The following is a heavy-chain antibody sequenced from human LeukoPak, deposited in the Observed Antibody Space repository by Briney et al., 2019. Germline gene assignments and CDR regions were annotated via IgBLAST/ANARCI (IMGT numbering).Heavy chain of an antibody. V-gene: IGHV3-66*01. D-gene: IGHD3-10*01. Sequence: PGGSLRLSCAASGFTFDNYRMSWVRQAPGKGLEWVSIIYSGDRTDYADSLKGRFTISRDTSKNTLYLQMSSLRAEDTAVYYCARDVRKQGLWSWGQGTLVTVSS. CDR3: ARDVRKQGLWS. CDR1: GFTFDNYR. J-gene: IGHJ4*02. CDR2: IYSGDRT.